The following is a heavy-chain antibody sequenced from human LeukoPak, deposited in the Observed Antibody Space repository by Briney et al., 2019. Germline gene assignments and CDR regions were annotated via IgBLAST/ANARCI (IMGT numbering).Heavy chain of an antibody. CDR1: GGSISSSNYC. V-gene: IGHV4-39*01. J-gene: IGHJ4*02. CDR2: LCYSGKT. CDR3: TTRYGVHDYIDY. Sequence: PSETLSLTCTVSGGSISSSNYCWDWIRQPPGKGLEWIGSLCYSGKTYQNPSLKSRLTISADLSQNQFSLRLSSLPAADTAVYYCTTRYGVHDYIDYWGQGTLVTVSS. D-gene: IGHD5/OR15-5a*01.